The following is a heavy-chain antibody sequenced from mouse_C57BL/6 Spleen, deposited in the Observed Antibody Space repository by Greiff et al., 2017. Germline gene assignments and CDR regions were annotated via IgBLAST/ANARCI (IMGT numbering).Heavy chain of an antibody. J-gene: IGHJ2*01. CDR2: IDPSDSYT. V-gene: IGHV1-69*01. D-gene: IGHD1-1*01. Sequence: QVQLQQPGAELVMPGASVKLSCKASGYTFTSYWMHWVKQRPGQGLEWIGEIDPSDSYTNYNQKFKGKSTLTVDKSSSTAYIQLSSLTSEDSAVYYCARFNYGSIYYFDYWGQGTTLTVSS. CDR3: ARFNYGSIYYFDY. CDR1: GYTFTSYW.